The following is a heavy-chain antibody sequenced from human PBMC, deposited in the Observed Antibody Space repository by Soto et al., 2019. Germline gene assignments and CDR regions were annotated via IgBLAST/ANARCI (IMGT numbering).Heavy chain of an antibody. V-gene: IGHV4-59*01. CDR1: GGSISSYY. CDR2: IYFSGSA. CDR3: ARDLWGYCGTDCYPLDV. Sequence: SETLSLTCTVSGGSISSYYWSWIRQPPGKGLEWIGYIYFSGSANYNPSLKRRVTISVDTSKNHFSLKLNSVSAADTAVYYCARDLWGYCGTDCYPLDVWGQGTTAPVSS. D-gene: IGHD2-21*02. J-gene: IGHJ6*02.